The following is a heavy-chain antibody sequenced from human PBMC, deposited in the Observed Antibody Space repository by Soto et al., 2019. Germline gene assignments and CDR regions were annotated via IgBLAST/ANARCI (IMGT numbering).Heavy chain of an antibody. D-gene: IGHD4-17*01. CDR3: ARAYDYGVYRYFQH. J-gene: IGHJ1*01. CDR2: INGDGSST. CDR1: GFTFSGYW. V-gene: IGHV3-74*01. Sequence: EVQLVESGGGLVQPGGSLRLSCAASGFTFSGYWMHWVRQAPGEGLVWVSRINGDGSSTNYADSVKGRFTISRDNAKSTLYLQMNSLRAEDTAVYYCARAYDYGVYRYFQHWGQGTLVTVSS.